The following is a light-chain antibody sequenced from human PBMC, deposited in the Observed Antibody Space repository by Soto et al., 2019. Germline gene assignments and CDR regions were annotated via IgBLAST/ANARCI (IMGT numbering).Light chain of an antibody. CDR2: VNS. Sequence: QSVLTQPPSVSGAPGQGVTISCTGSSSNIGAGYGVHWYQQLPGTAPKLIIYVNSNRPSGVPDRFSGSKSGTSASLAITGLRAEDEAEYSCQSYDSSLSGWVFGGGTKLTVL. CDR1: SSNIGAGYG. V-gene: IGLV1-40*01. J-gene: IGLJ3*02. CDR3: QSYDSSLSGWV.